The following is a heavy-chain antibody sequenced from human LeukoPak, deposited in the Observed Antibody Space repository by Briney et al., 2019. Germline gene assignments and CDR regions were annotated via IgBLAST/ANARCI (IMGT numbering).Heavy chain of an antibody. CDR1: GFAFNNYW. CDR2: INSDGSDS. J-gene: IGHJ3*02. Sequence: PGGSLRLSCAASGFAFNNYWMHWVRQAPGKGLVWVSRINSDGSDSIYGDSVKGRFTFSRDNAKNTLFLQLSSLRADDTAVYYCASGGGDHAFDIWGQGTMVTVSS. CDR3: ASGGGDHAFDI. D-gene: IGHD3-16*01. V-gene: IGHV3-74*01.